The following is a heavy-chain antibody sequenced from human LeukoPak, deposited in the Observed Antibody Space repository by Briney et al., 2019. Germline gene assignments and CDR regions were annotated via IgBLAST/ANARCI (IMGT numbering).Heavy chain of an antibody. J-gene: IGHJ3*01. CDR2: ISPDSGAS. CDR1: GYTFSGHY. Sequence: ASVKVSCKASGYTFSGHYIYWVRQAPGQGLEWMGWISPDSGASKYAQRFQGRVIMTRDTSISTAYMELSSLRSDDTAVYYCAKDRARVATMVDGFEVWGQGTMVTVS. V-gene: IGHV1-2*02. D-gene: IGHD5-12*01. CDR3: AKDRARVATMVDGFEV.